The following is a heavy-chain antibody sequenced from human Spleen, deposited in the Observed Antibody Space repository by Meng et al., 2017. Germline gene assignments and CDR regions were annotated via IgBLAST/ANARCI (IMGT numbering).Heavy chain of an antibody. CDR1: GFTFSDYA. J-gene: IGHJ4*02. V-gene: IGHV3-30*04. CDR3: ASVSDPGIAGAAPIYYVDY. D-gene: IGHD6-19*01. CDR2: VSYDGGNK. Sequence: CGAAGFTFSDYAMHWGRQAPGKGLEWVAAVSYDGGNKYYADSVKDRFTISRDNSKNTLYLQMNSLRAEDTAVYYCASVSDPGIAGAAPIYYVDYWGEGTLVTVSS.